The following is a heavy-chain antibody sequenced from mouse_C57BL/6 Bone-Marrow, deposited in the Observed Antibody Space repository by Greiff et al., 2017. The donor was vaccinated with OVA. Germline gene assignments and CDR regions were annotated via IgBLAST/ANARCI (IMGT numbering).Heavy chain of an antibody. Sequence: EVQLQQSGPELVKPGASVKIPCKASGYTFTDYNMDWVKQSHGKSLEWIGDINPNNGGTIYNQKFKGKATLSVDKSSSTAYMERRSLTSEDTAVYYVERRTIGYYGSSYWFAYWGQGTLVTVSA. J-gene: IGHJ3*01. CDR3: ERRTIGYYGSSYWFAY. CDR1: GYTFTDYN. V-gene: IGHV1-18*01. D-gene: IGHD1-1*01. CDR2: INPNNGGT.